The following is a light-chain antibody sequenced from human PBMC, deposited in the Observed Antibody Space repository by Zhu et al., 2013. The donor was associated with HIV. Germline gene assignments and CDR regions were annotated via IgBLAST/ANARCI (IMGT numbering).Light chain of an antibody. CDR3: HQYGSSPPLT. CDR2: GAS. Sequence: EIVLTQSPATLSFSPGERATLSCRASQSVSSYLAWYQQKPGQPPRLLIYGASSRATGIPDRFSGSGSGTDFTLTISRLEPEDFAVYYCHQYGSSPPLTFGGGTKVEIK. J-gene: IGKJ4*01. CDR1: QSVSSY. V-gene: IGKV3-20*01.